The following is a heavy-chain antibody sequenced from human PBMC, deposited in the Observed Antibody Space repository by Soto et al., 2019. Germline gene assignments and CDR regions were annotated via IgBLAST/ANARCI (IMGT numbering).Heavy chain of an antibody. Sequence: QVQLVESGGGVVQPGGSLRLSCAASGFTFSSYGMHWVRQAPGKGLEGVAVISYDGSNKYYADSVKGRFTISRDNSKNTLYLQIDSLRAEDPAVYYCAQPQMPAMANFDYRGQGTLATVSS. J-gene: IGHJ4*02. CDR2: ISYDGSNK. CDR1: GFTFSSYG. V-gene: IGHV3-30*03. D-gene: IGHD5-18*01. CDR3: AQPQMPAMANFDY.